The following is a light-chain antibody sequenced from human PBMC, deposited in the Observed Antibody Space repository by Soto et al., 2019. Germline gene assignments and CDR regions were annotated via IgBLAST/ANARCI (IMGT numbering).Light chain of an antibody. CDR3: SSYTSTSTLVV. J-gene: IGLJ1*01. Sequence: QSALTQPASVSGSPGQSITISCTGTRSDVGGYNYVSWYQQHPGKAPKLMIFEVSNRPSGVSNRFSGSKSGNTASLTISGLQAADEADYYCSSYTSTSTLVVFGTGNKLTVL. CDR2: EVS. V-gene: IGLV2-14*01. CDR1: RSDVGGYNY.